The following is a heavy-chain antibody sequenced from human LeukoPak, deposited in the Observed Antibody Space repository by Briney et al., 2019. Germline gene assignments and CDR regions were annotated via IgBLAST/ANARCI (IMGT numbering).Heavy chain of an antibody. CDR2: INPNSGGT. CDR3: ASGENNVVVIAIPDVKLWFDP. D-gene: IGHD2-21*01. J-gene: IGHJ5*02. CDR1: GYTFAGYY. Sequence: ASVKVSCKASGYTFAGYYMHWVRQAPGQGLEWMGWINPNSGGTNYAQKFQGRVTMTRDTSISTAYMELSRLRSDDTAVYYCASGENNVVVIAIPDVKLWFDPWGQGTLVTVSS. V-gene: IGHV1-2*02.